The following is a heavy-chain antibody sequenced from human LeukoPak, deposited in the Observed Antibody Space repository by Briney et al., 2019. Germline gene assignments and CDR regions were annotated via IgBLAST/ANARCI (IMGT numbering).Heavy chain of an antibody. Sequence: GGSLRLSCAASGFTFSSYAMSWVRQAPGKGLEWVSGTRGSGVTTYYVDSVKGRFTISRDNSKNTLYLQMNSLRAEDTAIYYCAKEKEGEVERGFFDYWGQGTLVTVSS. V-gene: IGHV3-23*01. CDR1: GFTFSSYA. D-gene: IGHD1-1*01. CDR2: TRGSGVTT. CDR3: AKEKEGEVERGFFDY. J-gene: IGHJ4*02.